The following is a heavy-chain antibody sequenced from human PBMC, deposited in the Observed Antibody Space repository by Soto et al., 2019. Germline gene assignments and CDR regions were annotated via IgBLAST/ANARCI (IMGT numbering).Heavy chain of an antibody. D-gene: IGHD2-15*01. CDR1: GYSFTHYW. CDR3: ASSLGYCSGGSCYSGAFDI. Sequence: PGESLKISCKGSGYSFTHYWIGWVRQMPGKGLEWMGIIYPGDSDTRYSPSFQGQVTISADKSISTAYLQWSSLKASDTAMYYCASSLGYCSGGSCYSGAFDIWGQGTMVTVSS. V-gene: IGHV5-51*01. J-gene: IGHJ3*02. CDR2: IYPGDSDT.